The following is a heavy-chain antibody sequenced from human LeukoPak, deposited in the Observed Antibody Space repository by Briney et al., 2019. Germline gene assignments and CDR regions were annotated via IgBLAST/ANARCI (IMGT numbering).Heavy chain of an antibody. CDR3: ARDPNGDYIGAFEF. J-gene: IGHJ3*01. CDR1: GFTFSNYA. Sequence: GGSLRLSCAASGFTFSNYAVMWVRQAPGQGLEWVSAITSGGAPRYADSVKGRFTISRDNSKNTLYLQMNSLRVEDTAQYFCARDPNGDYIGAFEFWGQGTGVTVSS. D-gene: IGHD4-17*01. V-gene: IGHV3-23*01. CDR2: ITSGGAP.